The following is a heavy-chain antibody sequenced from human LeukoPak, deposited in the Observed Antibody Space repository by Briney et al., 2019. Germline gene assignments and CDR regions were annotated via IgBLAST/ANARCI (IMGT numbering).Heavy chain of an antibody. CDR2: ISYDGSNK. CDR3: AKDLEVTAVAVLDY. J-gene: IGHJ4*02. D-gene: IGHD6-19*01. Sequence: GGSLRLSCAASGFTFSSYGMHWVRQAPGKGLECVAVISYDGSNKYYADSVKGRFTIYRDNSKNTLYLQMNSLRAEDTAVYYCAKDLEVTAVAVLDYWGQGPLVTVSS. V-gene: IGHV3-30*18. CDR1: GFTFSSYG.